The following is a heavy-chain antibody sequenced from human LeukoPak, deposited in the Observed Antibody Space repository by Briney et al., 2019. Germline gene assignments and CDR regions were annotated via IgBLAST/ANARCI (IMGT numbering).Heavy chain of an antibody. CDR1: GGSFSGYY. V-gene: IGHV4-34*01. D-gene: IGHD6-19*01. CDR3: ARGLDTEETVADSY. CDR2: INHSGST. J-gene: IGHJ4*02. Sequence: PSETLSLTCAVYGGSFSGYYWSWIRQPPGKGLEWIGEINHSGSTNYNPSLKSRVTISVDTSKNQFSLKLSSVTAADTAVYYCARGLDTEETVADSYWGQGTLVTVSS.